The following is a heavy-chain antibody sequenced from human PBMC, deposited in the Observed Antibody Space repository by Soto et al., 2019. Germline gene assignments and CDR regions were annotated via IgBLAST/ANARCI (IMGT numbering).Heavy chain of an antibody. V-gene: IGHV3-48*03. CDR1: GFTFSSYE. J-gene: IGHJ5*02. Sequence: GGSLRLSCAASGFTFSSYEMNWVRQAPGKGLEWVSYISSSGSTIYYADSVKGRFTISRDNAKNSLYLQMNSLRAEDTAVYYCARERSYDFWSGYYTWFDPWGQGTLVTVSS. CDR2: ISSSGSTI. CDR3: ARERSYDFWSGYYTWFDP. D-gene: IGHD3-3*01.